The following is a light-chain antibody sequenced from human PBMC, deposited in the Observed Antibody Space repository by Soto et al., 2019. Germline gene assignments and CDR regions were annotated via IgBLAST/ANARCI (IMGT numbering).Light chain of an antibody. CDR2: DVN. CDR3: CSYAGSYTLV. J-gene: IGLJ2*01. V-gene: IGLV2-11*01. Sequence: QSALTQPRSVSGSPGQSVTISCTGTSSDVGGYDYVSWYQQHPGKAPKLMIYDVNKWPSGVPDRFSGSKSGNTASLTISGLHAGDEADYYCCSYAGSYTLVFGGGTKVTVL. CDR1: SSDVGGYDY.